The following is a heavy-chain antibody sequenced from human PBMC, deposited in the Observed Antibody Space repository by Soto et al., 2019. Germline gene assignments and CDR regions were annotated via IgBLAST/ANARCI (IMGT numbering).Heavy chain of an antibody. CDR2: ISGSGGST. Sequence: PGGSLRLSCAASGVTFSSYAMSWVRQDPGKGLEWVSAISGSGGSTYYADSVKGRFTISRDNSKNTLYLQMNSLRAEDTAVYYCAKDSGIRFLEWLFSAFYIWGQGTMVTVSS. J-gene: IGHJ3*02. CDR3: AKDSGIRFLEWLFSAFYI. V-gene: IGHV3-23*01. D-gene: IGHD3-3*01. CDR1: GVTFSSYA.